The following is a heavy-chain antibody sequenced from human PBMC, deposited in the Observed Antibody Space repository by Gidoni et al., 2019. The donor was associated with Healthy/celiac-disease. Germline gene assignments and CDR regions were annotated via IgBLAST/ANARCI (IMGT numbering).Heavy chain of an antibody. D-gene: IGHD3-22*01. Sequence: EFQLVQSGVEVKKPWESLQISCHGSRSSFTNYWIGWVRQMPGKGLEWMWIIYPGDSDTRYSPSFQGQVTISADKSISTAYLQWSSLKASDTAMYYCERGTDSSGYYYDYWGQGTLVTVSS. CDR1: RSSFTNYW. J-gene: IGHJ4*02. CDR3: ERGTDSSGYYYDY. V-gene: IGHV5-51*01. CDR2: IYPGDSDT.